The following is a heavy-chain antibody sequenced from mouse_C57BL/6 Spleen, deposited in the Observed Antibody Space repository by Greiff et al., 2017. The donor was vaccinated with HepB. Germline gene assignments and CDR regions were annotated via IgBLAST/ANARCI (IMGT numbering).Heavy chain of an antibody. J-gene: IGHJ1*03. Sequence: QVHVKQSGAELVRPGTSVKVSCKASGYAFTNYLIEWVKQRPGQGLEWIGVINPGSGGTNYNEKFKGKATLTADKSSSTAYMQLSSLTSEDSAVYFCARSPIYYDYDGWYFDVWGTGTTVTVSS. D-gene: IGHD2-4*01. CDR3: ARSPIYYDYDGWYFDV. V-gene: IGHV1-54*01. CDR1: GYAFTNYL. CDR2: INPGSGGT.